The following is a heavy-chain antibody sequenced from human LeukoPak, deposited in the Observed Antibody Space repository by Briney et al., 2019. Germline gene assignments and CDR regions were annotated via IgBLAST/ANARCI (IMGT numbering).Heavy chain of an antibody. V-gene: IGHV4-39*01. D-gene: IGHD5-12*01. CDR3: ARHRGSSGYHSPFDY. CDR1: GGSISSSSYY. Sequence: PSETLSLTCTVSGGSISSSSYYWGWIRQPPGKGLEWIGSIYYSGSTYHNPSLKSRVTISVDTSKNQFSLKLSSVTAADTAVYYCARHRGSSGYHSPFDYWGQGTLVTVSS. CDR2: IYYSGST. J-gene: IGHJ4*02.